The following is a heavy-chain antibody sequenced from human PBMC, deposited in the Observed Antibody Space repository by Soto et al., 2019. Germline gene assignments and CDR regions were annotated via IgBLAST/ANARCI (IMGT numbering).Heavy chain of an antibody. J-gene: IGHJ6*02. V-gene: IGHV3-48*03. CDR2: SSSSGSTI. Sequence: PGGSLRLSCAASGFTFSSYEMNWVRQAPGKGLEWVSYSSSSGSTIYYADSVKGRFTISRDNAKNSLYLQMNSLRAEDTAVYYCARHRPNLSYTLDVWGQGTTVTVS. CDR1: GFTFSSYE. D-gene: IGHD6-6*01. CDR3: ARHRPNLSYTLDV.